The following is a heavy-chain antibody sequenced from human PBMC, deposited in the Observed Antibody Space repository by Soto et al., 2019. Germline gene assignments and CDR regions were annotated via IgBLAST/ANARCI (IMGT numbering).Heavy chain of an antibody. J-gene: IGHJ6*02. CDR1: GFTFRDYW. V-gene: IGHV3-74*01. CDR3: ARGMRGKYGMDV. Sequence: EVQLVESGGGLVQPGGSLRLSCATSGFTFRDYWIHWVRQAPGKGLVWVSRINGDGSRSDYADSVKGRFTIYRDNAENTVYLQMNSLSTVDTAVYFCARGMRGKYGMDVWGHWTTITVSS. D-gene: IGHD3-10*01. CDR2: INGDGSRS.